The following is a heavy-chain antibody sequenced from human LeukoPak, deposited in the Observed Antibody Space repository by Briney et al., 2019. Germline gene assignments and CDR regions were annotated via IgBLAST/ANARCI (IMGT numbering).Heavy chain of an antibody. D-gene: IGHD2-2*01. CDR1: GGSISSYY. V-gene: IGHV4-59*01. CDR2: IYYSRTT. CDR3: ARPPYQLLSDYYYYGMDV. Sequence: PSETLSLTCTVSGGSISSYYWSWIRQPPGKGLEWIGYIYYSRTTNYNPSLKSRVTISVDTSKNQFSLKLSSVTAADTAVYYCARPPYQLLSDYYYYGMDVWGQGTTVTVSS. J-gene: IGHJ6*02.